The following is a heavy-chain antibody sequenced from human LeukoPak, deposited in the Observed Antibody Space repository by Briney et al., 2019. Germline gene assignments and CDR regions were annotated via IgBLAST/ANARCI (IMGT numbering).Heavy chain of an antibody. V-gene: IGHV4-34*01. CDR2: INHSGST. Sequence: PSETLSLTCAVYGGSFSGYYWSWIRQPPGKGLEWIGEINHSGSTYYNPSLKSRVTISVDTSKNQFSLKLSSVTAADTAVYYCARGANFYYYGMDVWGQGTTVTVSS. D-gene: IGHD2-15*01. CDR3: ARGANFYYYGMDV. J-gene: IGHJ6*02. CDR1: GGSFSGYY.